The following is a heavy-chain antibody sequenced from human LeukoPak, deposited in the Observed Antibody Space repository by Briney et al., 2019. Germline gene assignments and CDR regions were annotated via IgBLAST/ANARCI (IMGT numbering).Heavy chain of an antibody. D-gene: IGHD3-22*01. Sequence: PSETLSLTCTVSGGSISSYYWSWIRQPPGKGLEWIGYIYYGGSTNYNPSLKSRVTISVDTSKNQFSLKLSSVTAADTAVYYCARAGITMIVAPYGMDVWGQGTTVTVSS. J-gene: IGHJ6*02. CDR1: GGSISSYY. CDR3: ARAGITMIVAPYGMDV. CDR2: IYYGGST. V-gene: IGHV4-59*08.